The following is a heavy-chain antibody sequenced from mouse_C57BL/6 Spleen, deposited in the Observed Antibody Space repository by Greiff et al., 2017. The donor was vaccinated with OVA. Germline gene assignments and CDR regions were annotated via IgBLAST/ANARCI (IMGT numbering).Heavy chain of an antibody. CDR3: ARIYYGSSYWYFDV. CDR2: FWWDDDK. Sequence: QVTLKECGPGILQPSQSLSLTCSFSGFSLSTFGMGVGWIRQPSGMGLEWLVHFWWDDDKSYNPALKSRLTISKDTSKNQVFLKIANVDTADTATYYCARIYYGSSYWYFDVWGTGTTVTVSS. D-gene: IGHD1-1*01. J-gene: IGHJ1*03. CDR1: GFSLSTFGMG. V-gene: IGHV8-8*01.